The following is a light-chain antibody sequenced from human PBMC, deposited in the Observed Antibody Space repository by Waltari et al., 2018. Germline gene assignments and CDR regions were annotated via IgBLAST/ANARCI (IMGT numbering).Light chain of an antibody. CDR1: SSDVGGYNY. J-gene: IGLJ2*01. CDR2: DVS. V-gene: IGLV2-11*01. CDR3: CSYAGSPHVV. Sequence: QSALTQPRSVSGSPGQSVTISCTGTSSDVGGYNYVSWYQQHPGKAPKLMIYDVSKRPSGVPDRFSGSKSGTTASLTISGLQAEDEADYYCCSYAGSPHVVFGGGTKLTVL.